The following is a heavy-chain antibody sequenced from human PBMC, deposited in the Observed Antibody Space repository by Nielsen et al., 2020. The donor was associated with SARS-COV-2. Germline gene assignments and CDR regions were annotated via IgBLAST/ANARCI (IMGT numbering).Heavy chain of an antibody. CDR2: ISSSSSTI. V-gene: IGHV3-48*01. CDR1: EFTFSSYS. CDR3: AKDRPYGMDV. J-gene: IGHJ6*02. Sequence: GESLKISCAASEFTFSSYSMNWVRQAPGKGLEWVSYISSSSSTIYYADSVKGRFTISRDNSKNTLYLQMNSLRAEDTAVYYCAKDRPYGMDVWGQGTTVTVSS.